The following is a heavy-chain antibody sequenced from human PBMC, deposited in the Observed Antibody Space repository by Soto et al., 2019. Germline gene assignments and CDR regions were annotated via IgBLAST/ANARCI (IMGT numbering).Heavy chain of an antibody. Sequence: TGGSLRLSCAASGLSVGNHYVSWVRQAPGKGLEWVAVINTADNRYYADSVKGRFTISRDNSKNTLYLQINSLRAEDTAVYYCVRVDYSSYRQLYYGMDVWGQGTTVTVSS. D-gene: IGHD4-4*01. V-gene: IGHV3-66*01. J-gene: IGHJ6*02. CDR1: GLSVGNHY. CDR2: INTADNR. CDR3: VRVDYSSYRQLYYGMDV.